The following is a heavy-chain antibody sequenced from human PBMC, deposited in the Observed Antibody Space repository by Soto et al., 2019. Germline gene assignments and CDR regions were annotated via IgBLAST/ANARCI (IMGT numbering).Heavy chain of an antibody. V-gene: IGHV1-3*01. D-gene: IGHD2-15*01. CDR2: ITPDNGNT. CDR1: GYTFTRYT. CDR3: ARGIATGQLDP. Sequence: ASVKVSCKASGYTFTRYTMNWVRQAPGHRLAWMGLITPDNGNTKSSQKFQDRVIITRDTSASTAYMDLSSLRSEDTAVYYCARGIATGQLDPWGQGTLVTVSS. J-gene: IGHJ5*02.